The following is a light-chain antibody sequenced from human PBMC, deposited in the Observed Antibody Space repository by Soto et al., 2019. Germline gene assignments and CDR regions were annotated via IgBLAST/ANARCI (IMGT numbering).Light chain of an antibody. V-gene: IGKV1-5*03. Sequence: DVQMSQSPSALSASVGDRVTITCRAGESVFKWLAWYQQRPGKSPKLLIYQASSLVSGVPSRFSGSGSGTQFTLTISSLQPEDVGTYYCQQYNVYTPLTFGGGTKVDIK. CDR1: ESVFKW. J-gene: IGKJ4*01. CDR2: QAS. CDR3: QQYNVYTPLT.